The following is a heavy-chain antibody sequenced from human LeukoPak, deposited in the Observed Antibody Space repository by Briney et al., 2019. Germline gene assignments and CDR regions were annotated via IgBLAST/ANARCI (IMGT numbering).Heavy chain of an antibody. J-gene: IGHJ4*02. V-gene: IGHV1-18*04. CDR2: ISAYNGNT. D-gene: IGHD3-10*01. CDR3: ARDRTVWFGELSPIDY. Sequence: GASVKVSCKASGYTFTIYGISWVRQAPGQGLEWMGWISAYNGNTNYAQKLQGRVTMTTDTSTSTAYMELRSLRSDDTAVYYCARDRTVWFGELSPIDYWGQGTLVTVSS. CDR1: GYTFTIYG.